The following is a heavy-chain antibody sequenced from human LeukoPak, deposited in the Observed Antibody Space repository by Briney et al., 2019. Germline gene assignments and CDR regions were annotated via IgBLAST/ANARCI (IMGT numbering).Heavy chain of an antibody. D-gene: IGHD3-22*01. CDR2: ISSSGSTI. CDR1: GFTFSNYE. V-gene: IGHV3-48*03. CDR3: ARVAMIDPYYFDY. Sequence: PGGSLRLSCAASGFTFSNYEMNWVRRAPGKGLEWVSYISSSGSTIYYADSVKGRFTISRDNAKNSLYLQMNSLRAEDTAVYYCARVAMIDPYYFDYWGQGTLVTVSS. J-gene: IGHJ4*02.